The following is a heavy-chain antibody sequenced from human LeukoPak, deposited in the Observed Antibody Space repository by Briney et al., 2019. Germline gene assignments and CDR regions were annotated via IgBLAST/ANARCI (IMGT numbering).Heavy chain of an antibody. CDR3: ARECPSCFNFDP. D-gene: IGHD1-1*01. V-gene: IGHV1-46*01. Sequence: ASVKVSCKASGYPFTSYHVHWARQAPGQGVEWMGLLRASGGGAEYPQKFQGRVTMSRDTSTNTVYMELSSLRSDDTAVYYCARECPSCFNFDPWGPGTLVTVSS. CDR2: LRASGGGA. J-gene: IGHJ5*02. CDR1: GYPFTSYH.